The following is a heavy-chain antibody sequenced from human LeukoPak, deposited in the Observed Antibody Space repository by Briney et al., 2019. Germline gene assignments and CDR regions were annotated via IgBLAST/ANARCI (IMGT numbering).Heavy chain of an antibody. CDR1: GFTFDDYA. D-gene: IGHD3-10*01. CDR3: TKDDAPSGSAIYYFDY. CDR2: ISWNGGSI. J-gene: IGHJ4*02. Sequence: GGSLRLSCAASGFTFDDYAMHWVRQAPGKGLEWVSGISWNGGSIGYADSVKGRFTISRDNAKNSLYLQMTSLRAEDPALFYFTKDDAPSGSAIYYFDYWGQGTLVTVSS. V-gene: IGHV3-9*01.